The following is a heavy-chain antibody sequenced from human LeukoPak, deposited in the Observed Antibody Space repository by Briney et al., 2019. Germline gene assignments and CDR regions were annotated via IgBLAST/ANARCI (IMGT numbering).Heavy chain of an antibody. CDR1: GGTFSSYA. CDR3: ARVGGTSDYGVDYFDY. CDR2: INPNSGGT. J-gene: IGHJ4*02. V-gene: IGHV1-2*02. D-gene: IGHD4-17*01. Sequence: ASVKVSCKASGGTFSSYAISWVRQAPGQGLEWMGWINPNSGGTNYAQKFQGRVTMTRDTSISTAYMELSRLRSDDTAVYYCARVGGTSDYGVDYFDYWGQGTLVTVSS.